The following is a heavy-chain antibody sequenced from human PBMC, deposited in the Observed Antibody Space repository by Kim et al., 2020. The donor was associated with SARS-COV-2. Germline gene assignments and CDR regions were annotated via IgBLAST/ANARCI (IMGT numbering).Heavy chain of an antibody. CDR1: GGSISSNDYY. V-gene: IGHV4-39*01. CDR3: ARGIFGVVIIPYYYYYMDV. CDR2: ISYSGRT. J-gene: IGHJ6*03. Sequence: SETLSLTCTVSGGSISSNDYYWDWIRQPPGKGREWIGSISYSGRTYYNPSLKSRVTISGDTSKNQISLKLSSVTAADTGVYYCARGIFGVVIIPYYYYYMDVWGKGTTVTVSS. D-gene: IGHD3-3*01.